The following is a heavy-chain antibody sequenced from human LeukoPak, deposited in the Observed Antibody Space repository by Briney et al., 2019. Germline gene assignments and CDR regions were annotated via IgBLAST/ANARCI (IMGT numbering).Heavy chain of an antibody. V-gene: IGHV3-21*04. D-gene: IGHD1-14*01. CDR2: ISSSSSYI. CDR3: AEPPEGRYYFDY. Sequence: GGSLRLSCAASGFTFSSYSMNWVRQAPGKGLEWVSSISSSSSYIYYADSVKGRFTISRDNAKNSLYLQMNSLRAEDTAVYYCAEPPEGRYYFDYWGQGTLVTVSS. CDR1: GFTFSSYS. J-gene: IGHJ4*02.